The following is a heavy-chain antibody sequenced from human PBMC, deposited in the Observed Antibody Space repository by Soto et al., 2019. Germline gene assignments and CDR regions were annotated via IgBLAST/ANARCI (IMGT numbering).Heavy chain of an antibody. J-gene: IGHJ6*03. Sequence: ASVKVSCKASVYTFTSYDINWVRQATGQGLEWMGWMNPNSGNTGYAQKFQGRVTMTRNTSISTAYMELSSLRSEDTAVYYCARGLRRIAARYYYYYYMDVWGKGTTVTVSS. V-gene: IGHV1-8*01. D-gene: IGHD6-6*01. CDR3: ARGLRRIAARYYYYYYMDV. CDR2: MNPNSGNT. CDR1: VYTFTSYD.